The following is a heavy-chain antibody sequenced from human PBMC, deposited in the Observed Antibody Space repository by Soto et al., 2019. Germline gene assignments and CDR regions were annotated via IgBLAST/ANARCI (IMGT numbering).Heavy chain of an antibody. V-gene: IGHV1-46*01. Sequence: QGQLVQSGAGVKKPGASWNLSGKPSGYTFTTYYMPWWRQAPGKGLDWMGIINPSGGSTTYAQKFQGRITMTRDTSTSTVYMELSSLRSEDTAVYYCARLLGGNGGLEPYGMDVWGQGTTVTVSS. D-gene: IGHD2-15*01. CDR3: ARLLGGNGGLEPYGMDV. CDR2: INPSGGST. CDR1: GYTFTTYY. J-gene: IGHJ6*02.